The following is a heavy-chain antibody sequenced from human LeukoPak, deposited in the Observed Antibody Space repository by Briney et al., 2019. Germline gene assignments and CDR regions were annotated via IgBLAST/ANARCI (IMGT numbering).Heavy chain of an antibody. Sequence: GVSLRLSCAASRFTVNSNYMSWVRQAPGKGLEWVSLIYTGGSTYYADSVRGRFTISRGNSKNTLYLQMNSLRPEDTAIYYCARGFGKAAADVFGGYTMDVWGQGTTVTVSS. CDR3: ARGFGKAAADVFGGYTMDV. D-gene: IGHD6-13*01. CDR2: IYTGGST. J-gene: IGHJ6*02. CDR1: RFTVNSNY. V-gene: IGHV3-66*02.